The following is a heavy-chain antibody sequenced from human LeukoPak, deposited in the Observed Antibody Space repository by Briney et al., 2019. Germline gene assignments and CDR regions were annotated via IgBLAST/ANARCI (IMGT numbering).Heavy chain of an antibody. CDR3: TTASGAHGDY. D-gene: IGHD3-10*01. Sequence: KPGESLRLSCAASGFSFTTYWMSWVRQAPGKGLGWVGRIKSKTDGGTTDYAAPVKGRFTISRDDSKNTLYLQMNSLKTEDTAVYYCTTASGAHGDYWGQGTLVTVSS. CDR2: IKSKTDGGTT. CDR1: GFSFTTYW. J-gene: IGHJ4*02. V-gene: IGHV3-15*01.